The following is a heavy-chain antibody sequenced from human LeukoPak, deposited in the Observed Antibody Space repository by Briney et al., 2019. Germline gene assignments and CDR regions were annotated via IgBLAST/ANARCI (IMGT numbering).Heavy chain of an antibody. CDR3: ARDDLGTSYFYYGMDV. J-gene: IGHJ6*02. V-gene: IGHV3-48*01. D-gene: IGHD3/OR15-3a*01. CDR1: GFTFSSYS. CDR2: ISSSGSTI. Sequence: PGGSLRLSCAASGFTFSSYSMNWVRQAPGKGLEWVSYISSSGSTIYYADSVKGRFTISRDNAKNSLYLQMSSLRAEDTAVYYCARDDLGTSYFYYGMDVWGQGTTVTASS.